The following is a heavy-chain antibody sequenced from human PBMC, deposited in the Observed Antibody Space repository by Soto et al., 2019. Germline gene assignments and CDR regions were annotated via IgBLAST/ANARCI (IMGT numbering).Heavy chain of an antibody. CDR3: ARAGDSSGYYYVFDY. CDR1: GASISTYY. J-gene: IGHJ4*02. D-gene: IGHD3-22*01. V-gene: IGHV4-59*01. CDR2: IYSSGTT. Sequence: PSETLSLTCTVSGASISTYYWSWIRQTPGKGLELIGYIYSSGTTDYNPSLKSRVTISVDATNNQFSLRLTSVTAADTAVYYCARAGDSSGYYYVFDYWGPGTKVTVSS.